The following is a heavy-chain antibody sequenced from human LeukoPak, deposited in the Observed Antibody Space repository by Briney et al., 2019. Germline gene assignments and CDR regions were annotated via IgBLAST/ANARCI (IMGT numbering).Heavy chain of an antibody. CDR1: EFTFSSYG. J-gene: IGHJ4*02. V-gene: IGHV3-23*01. CDR2: ISGSGGST. D-gene: IGHD3-22*01. CDR3: AKYYYDSSGSRHFDY. Sequence: PGGSLRLSCAASEFTFSSYGMSWVRQAPGKGLEWVSSISGSGGSTQYADSVQGRFAISRDNSKNTLHLQMNSLRAEDTAVYYCAKYYYDSSGSRHFDYWGQGTLVTVSS.